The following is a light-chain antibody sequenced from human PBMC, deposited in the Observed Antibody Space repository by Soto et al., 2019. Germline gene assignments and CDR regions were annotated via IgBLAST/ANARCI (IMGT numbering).Light chain of an antibody. J-gene: IGKJ4*01. CDR3: QQLSRYPLT. Sequence: DIQMTQSPSSLSASVGDRVTITCRASQIISNYLNWYQQKPGKAPKLLIYAASSLQSGVPSRFSGSGSETEFSLTIRALQPEDFATYYCQQLSRYPLTFGGGTKVDIK. CDR2: AAS. V-gene: IGKV1-17*01. CDR1: QIISNY.